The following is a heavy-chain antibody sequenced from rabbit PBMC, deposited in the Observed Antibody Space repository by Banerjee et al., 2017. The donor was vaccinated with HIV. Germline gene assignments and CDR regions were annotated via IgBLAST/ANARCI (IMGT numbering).Heavy chain of an antibody. CDR1: GIDFSSYYY. D-gene: IGHD8-1*01. J-gene: IGHJ4*01. CDR2: IYTGSGSTYYASSGST. CDR3: VRAGVYAGSSSYTGFDFNL. V-gene: IGHV1S43*01. Sequence: QSLEESGGDLVKPGASLTLTCTASGIDFSSYYYMCWVRQAPGKGLEWIGCIYTGSGSTYYASSGSTWYASWVNGRFTISRSTSLNTVDLQMTSLTAADTATYFCVRAGVYAGSSSYTGFDFNLWGPGTLVTVS.